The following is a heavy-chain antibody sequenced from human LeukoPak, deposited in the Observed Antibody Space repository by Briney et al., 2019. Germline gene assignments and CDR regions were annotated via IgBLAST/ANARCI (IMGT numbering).Heavy chain of an antibody. V-gene: IGHV4-34*01. CDR2: INHSGST. CDR3: ARGLTH. Sequence: SETLSLTCAVYGGSFSGYYWSWIRQPPGKGLEWIGEINHSGSTNYNPSLKSRVTISVDTSKNQFSLKRNPVTAADTGVYYCARGLTHWGQGTRVSVSS. CDR1: GGSFSGYY. J-gene: IGHJ4*02.